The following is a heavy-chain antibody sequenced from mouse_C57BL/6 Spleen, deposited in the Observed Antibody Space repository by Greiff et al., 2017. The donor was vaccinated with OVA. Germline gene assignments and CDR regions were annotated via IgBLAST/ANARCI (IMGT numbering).Heavy chain of an antibody. Sequence: QVQLQQSGAELVKPGASVKLSCKASGYTFTSYWMHWVKQRPGQGLEWIGMIHPNSGRTNYNEKFKSKATLTVDKSSSTAYMQLSSLTSEDSAVYYCARSYGNYGGAMDYWGQGTSVTVSS. CDR1: GYTFTSYW. CDR3: ARSYGNYGGAMDY. CDR2: IHPNSGRT. V-gene: IGHV1-64*01. J-gene: IGHJ4*01. D-gene: IGHD2-10*02.